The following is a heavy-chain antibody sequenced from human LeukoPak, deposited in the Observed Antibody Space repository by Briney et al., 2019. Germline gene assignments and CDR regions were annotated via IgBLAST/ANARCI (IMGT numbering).Heavy chain of an antibody. CDR2: IYTSGST. V-gene: IGHV4-4*07. CDR1: GGSISSYY. CDR3: ARDPAGYSSGWSSDY. J-gene: IGHJ4*02. D-gene: IGHD6-19*01. Sequence: SETLSLTCTVSGGSISSYYWSWIRQPAGKGLEWIGRIYTSGSTNYNPSLKSRVTMSVDTSKNQFSLKLSSVTAADTAVYYCARDPAGYSSGWSSDYWGQGTLVIVSS.